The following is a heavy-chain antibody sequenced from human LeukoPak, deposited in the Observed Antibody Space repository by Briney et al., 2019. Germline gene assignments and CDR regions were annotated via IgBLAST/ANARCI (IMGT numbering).Heavy chain of an antibody. Sequence: GGPLRLSCAVSGFTFSSYATSGVRRSPGKGGVCIAALSAGGGSTYYADPVKGRCTISRDNSKRTVPLQMSALRAEATAIYYCAKVAGSGGYFPEYWGQGTLVTVSP. CDR1: GFTFSSYA. J-gene: IGHJ4*02. D-gene: IGHD3-10*01. CDR3: AKVAGSGGYFPEY. CDR2: LSAGGGST. V-gene: IGHV3-23*01.